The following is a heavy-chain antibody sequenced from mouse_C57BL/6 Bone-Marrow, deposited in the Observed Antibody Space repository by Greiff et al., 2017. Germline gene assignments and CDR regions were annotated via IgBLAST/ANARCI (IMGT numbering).Heavy chain of an antibody. CDR1: GYTFTSYW. CDR3: ARGYYSNPFAY. J-gene: IGHJ3*01. CDR2: IDPSDSYT. Sequence: VQLQQPGAELVRPGTSVMLSCKASGYTFTSYWMHWVKQRPGQGLEWIGVIDPSDSYTNYNQKFKGKATLTVDPSSSTAYMPLSSLTSEDSAVYYCARGYYSNPFAYWGQGTLVTVSA. D-gene: IGHD2-5*01. V-gene: IGHV1-59*01.